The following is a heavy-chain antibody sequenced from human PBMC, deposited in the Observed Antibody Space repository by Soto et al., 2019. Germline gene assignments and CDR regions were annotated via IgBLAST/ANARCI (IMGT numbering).Heavy chain of an antibody. CDR1: GYTFSDFD. Sequence: QAHLEQSGAELKRPGASVKVSCKASGYTFSDFDINWLRQASGQGPEWMGWMNAKSGDTFFAQRFQGKFNMTGDTSLSTAYMEVGSLPSDDTAIYYCARGNPFNYAGFDVWGQGTTVAVSS. CDR2: MNAKSGDT. V-gene: IGHV1-8*01. CDR3: ARGNPFNYAGFDV. D-gene: IGHD3-16*01. J-gene: IGHJ6*02.